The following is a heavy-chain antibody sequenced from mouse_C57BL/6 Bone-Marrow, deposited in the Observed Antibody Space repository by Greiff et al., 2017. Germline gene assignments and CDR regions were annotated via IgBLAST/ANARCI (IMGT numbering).Heavy chain of an antibody. D-gene: IGHD2-4*01. CDR3: AIYDYPAWFAY. CDR2: INPGSGGT. J-gene: IGHJ3*01. V-gene: IGHV1-54*01. CDR1: GYAFTNYL. Sequence: VQLQQSGAELVRPGTSVKVSCKASGYAFTNYLIEWVKQRPGQGLEWIGVINPGSGGTNYNEKFKGKATLTADKSSSTAYMQLSSLTSDDSAVYFFAIYDYPAWFAYWGQGTLVTVSA.